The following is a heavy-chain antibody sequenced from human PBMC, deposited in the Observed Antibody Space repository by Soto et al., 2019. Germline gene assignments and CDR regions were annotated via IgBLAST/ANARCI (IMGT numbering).Heavy chain of an antibody. J-gene: IGHJ6*02. CDR3: ARLPPYCSGGSCYYYYYGMDV. CDR2: IYYSGST. V-gene: IGHV4-59*08. Sequence: SETLSLTCAVSGGSISSYYWNWIRRPPGEGLEWIGYIYYSGSTNYNPSLKSRVTISVDTSKNQFSLKLSSVTAADTAVYYCARLPPYCSGGSCYYYYYGMDVWGQGTMVTVSS. CDR1: GGSISSYY. D-gene: IGHD2-15*01.